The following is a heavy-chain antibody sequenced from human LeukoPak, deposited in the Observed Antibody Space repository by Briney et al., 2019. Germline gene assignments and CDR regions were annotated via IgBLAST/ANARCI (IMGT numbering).Heavy chain of an antibody. CDR3: AKVVAWVDY. V-gene: IGHV3-23*01. J-gene: IGHJ4*02. CDR2: ISDSGSST. CDR1: GFTFRSYG. D-gene: IGHD2-15*01. Sequence: GGSLRLSCAASGFTFRSYGMSWFRQAPGKGLEWVSGISDSGSSTYYADSVKGRFTISRDNSKNTMYLQMNSLRAEDTAVYYCAKVVAWVDYWGQGTLVTVSS.